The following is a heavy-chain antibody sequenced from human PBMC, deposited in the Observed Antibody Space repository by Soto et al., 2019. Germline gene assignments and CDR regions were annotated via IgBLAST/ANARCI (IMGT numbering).Heavy chain of an antibody. CDR3: ARAGYHESSGYDFDS. CDR2: ITSDGSST. Sequence: EVQLVESGGGLVQPGGSLRLSCAASGFTFSSFWMHWVRQVPGKGLMWVSRITSDGSSTSYADSVKGRFTISRDNAKNTLYLQMNRLRAADTAVYYCARAGYHESSGYDFDSWGQGTLVTVSS. D-gene: IGHD3-22*01. J-gene: IGHJ4*02. V-gene: IGHV3-74*01. CDR1: GFTFSSFW.